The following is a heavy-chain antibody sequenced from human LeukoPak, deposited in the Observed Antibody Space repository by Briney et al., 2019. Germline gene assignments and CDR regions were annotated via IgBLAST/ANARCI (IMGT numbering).Heavy chain of an antibody. CDR2: INPSGGST. D-gene: IGHD4-17*01. V-gene: IGHV1-46*01. CDR1: GYTFTSYY. J-gene: IGHJ6*03. Sequence: ASVKVSCKASGYTFTSYYMHWVRQAPGQGLEWMGIINPSGGSTSYAQKFQGRVTMTRDMSTSTVYMELSSLRAEDTALYYCARYGDPNYYSYYMDVWGKGTTVTISS. CDR3: ARYGDPNYYSYYMDV.